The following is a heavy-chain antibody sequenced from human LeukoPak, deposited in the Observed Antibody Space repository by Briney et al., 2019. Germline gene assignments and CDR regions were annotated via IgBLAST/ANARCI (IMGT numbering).Heavy chain of an antibody. D-gene: IGHD3-22*01. CDR2: ISAYNGNT. Sequence: ASVKVSCKASGYTFTSFGISWVRQAPGQGLEWMGWISAYNGNTNYAQKLQGRVTMTTDTSTNTAYMEVRSLRSDDTAVYYCARATSGYYDYLDYWGQGTLVTVSS. CDR1: GYTFTSFG. V-gene: IGHV1-18*01. J-gene: IGHJ4*02. CDR3: ARATSGYYDYLDY.